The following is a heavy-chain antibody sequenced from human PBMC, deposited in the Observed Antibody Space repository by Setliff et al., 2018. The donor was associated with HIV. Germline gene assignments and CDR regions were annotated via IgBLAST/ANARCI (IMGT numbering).Heavy chain of an antibody. CDR2: LYPDDSDT. J-gene: IGHJ6*02. CDR1: GYNFANYW. D-gene: IGHD6-6*01. CDR3: ARGSSSTNYYYYGLDV. V-gene: IGHV5-51*01. Sequence: PGAALKISCKGSGYNFANYWNAWVRQMPGKGLEWMGILYPDDSDTRYSPSFQGQVTMSVDKTMRTAYLQWNSLKASDTALYYCARGSSSTNYYYYGLDVWGQGTTVTVSS.